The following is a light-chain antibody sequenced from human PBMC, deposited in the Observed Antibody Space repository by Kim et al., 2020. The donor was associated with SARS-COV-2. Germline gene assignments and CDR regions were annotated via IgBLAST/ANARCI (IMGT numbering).Light chain of an antibody. J-gene: IGLJ3*02. CDR3: AAWDAGLSGWV. V-gene: IGLV1-47*01. CDR2: TKN. CDR1: SSNIGIYS. Sequence: QSVLTQPPSASGTPGQRVTISCSGSSSNIGIYSVFWFHQLPGTAPKFLMQTKNQGPSGVPDRFSGSKSGTSASLAISGLRSEDEGDYYCAAWDAGLSGWVFGGGTQLTVL.